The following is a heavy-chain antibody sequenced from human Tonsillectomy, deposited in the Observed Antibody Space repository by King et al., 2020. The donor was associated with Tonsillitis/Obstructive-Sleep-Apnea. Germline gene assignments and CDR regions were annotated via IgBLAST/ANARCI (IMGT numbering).Heavy chain of an antibody. CDR1: GFTFSRYE. V-gene: IGHV3-48*03. J-gene: IGHJ6*02. CDR2: ISSSGSTI. Sequence: QLVQSGGGLVQPGGSQRLSCAASGFTFSRYEMNWVRQAPGKGLEWVSYISSSGSTIYYADSVKGRFTISRDNAKNSLYLQMNSLRAEDTAVYYCARSSELGYCSSTSCYGMDVWGQGTTVTVSS. CDR3: ARSSELGYCSSTSCYGMDV. D-gene: IGHD2-2*01.